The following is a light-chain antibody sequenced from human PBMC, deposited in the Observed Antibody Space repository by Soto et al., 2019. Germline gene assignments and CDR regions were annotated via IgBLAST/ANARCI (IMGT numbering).Light chain of an antibody. CDR1: SSDVGGYNH. V-gene: IGLV2-11*01. CDR2: DVS. CDR3: CSFSRSFTDYV. Sequence: QSVLTQPRSVSGSPGQSVTISCTGTSSDVGGYNHVSWYQQHPGKAPKLMISDVSKRPSGVPDRFSGSKSGNTASLTISGLQVEEEADYYCCSFSRSFTDYVCGSGTKVTIL. J-gene: IGLJ1*01.